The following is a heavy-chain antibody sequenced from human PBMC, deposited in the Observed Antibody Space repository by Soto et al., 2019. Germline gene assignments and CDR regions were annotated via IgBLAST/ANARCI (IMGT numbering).Heavy chain of an antibody. Sequence: QVQLVQSGAEVKKPGASVKVSCKASGYTFTSYDIIWVRQATGQGLEWMGWMNPSTGNTDSAEKGQGRRTMTRNTSISTVYMELSSLSFEDTAVYYCARGRIIVAGGFDPWGQGTLVTVSS. J-gene: IGHJ5*02. CDR1: GYTFTSYD. V-gene: IGHV1-8*01. D-gene: IGHD6-19*01. CDR2: MNPSTGNT. CDR3: ARGRIIVAGGFDP.